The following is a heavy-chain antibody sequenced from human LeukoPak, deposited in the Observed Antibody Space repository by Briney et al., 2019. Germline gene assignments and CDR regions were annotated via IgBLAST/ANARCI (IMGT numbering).Heavy chain of an antibody. Sequence: GGSLRLSCVVSRFTFDDYGMSWVRQAPGKGLEWVSHINWNGGNTASADSVKGRFTISRDNAKNSLYLQMNSLRAEDTALYYCAREWAVATPAVDLWGQGTMVTVSS. J-gene: IGHJ3*01. CDR3: AREWAVATPAVDL. D-gene: IGHD5-12*01. V-gene: IGHV3-20*04. CDR2: INWNGGNT. CDR1: RFTFDDYG.